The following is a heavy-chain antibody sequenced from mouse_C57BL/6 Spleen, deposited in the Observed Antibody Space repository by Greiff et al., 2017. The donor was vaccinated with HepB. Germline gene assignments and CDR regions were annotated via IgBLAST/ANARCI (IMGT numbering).Heavy chain of an antibody. V-gene: IGHV1-61*01. J-gene: IGHJ2*01. D-gene: IGHD1-1*01. Sequence: VQLQQPGAELVRPGSSVKLSCKASGYTFTSYWMDWVKQRPGQGLEWIGNIYPSDSETHYNQKFKDKATLTVDKSSSTAYMQLSSLTSEDSAVYYCARRDFSTVVANFDYWGQGTTLTVSS. CDR3: ARRDFSTVVANFDY. CDR1: GYTFTSYW. CDR2: IYPSDSET.